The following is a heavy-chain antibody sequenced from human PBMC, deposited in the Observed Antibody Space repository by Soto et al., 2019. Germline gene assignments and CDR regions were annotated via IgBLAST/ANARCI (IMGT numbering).Heavy chain of an antibody. Sequence: XXTLSLPFTVSGGSISSYYWRWIPQPPGKGLEWIGYIYYSGSTNYNPSLKSRVTISVDTSKNQFSLKLSSVTAADTAVYYCARGSGFYSGYNFDYWGQGTLVTVSS. CDR2: IYYSGST. V-gene: IGHV4-59*01. CDR3: ARGSGFYSGYNFDY. J-gene: IGHJ4*02. CDR1: GGSISSYY. D-gene: IGHD5-12*01.